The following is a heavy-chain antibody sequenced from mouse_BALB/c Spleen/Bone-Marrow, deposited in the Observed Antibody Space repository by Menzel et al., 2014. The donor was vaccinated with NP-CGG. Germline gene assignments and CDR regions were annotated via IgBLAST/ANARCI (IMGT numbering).Heavy chain of an antibody. CDR2: INPESSTI. CDR3: ARLNYYGNLFV. D-gene: IGHD1-1*01. Sequence: EVKVVESGGGLVQPGGSLKLSCAASGFDFSRYWMCWVRQAPGKGLEWIGEINPESSTINYTPSLKDKFIISRDNAKNTLFLQMTKVRSEDTALYYCARLNYYGNLFVWGAGTTVTVSS. CDR1: GFDFSRYW. J-gene: IGHJ1*01. V-gene: IGHV4-1*02.